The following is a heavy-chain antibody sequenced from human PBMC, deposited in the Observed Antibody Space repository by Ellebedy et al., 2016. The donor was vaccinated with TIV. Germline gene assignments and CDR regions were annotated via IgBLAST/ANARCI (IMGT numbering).Heavy chain of an antibody. Sequence: SETLSLXXTVSGGSISSSSHYYWGWIRQSPGKGLEWVGSIHYTGRTYYNPSLKSRVTISVDTSENQFSLKLTSVTAADTAVYYCARHEGKHQLGWGPGTLVTVSS. CDR1: GGSISSSSHYY. CDR2: IHYTGRT. V-gene: IGHV4-39*07. CDR3: ARHEGKHQLG. J-gene: IGHJ4*02. D-gene: IGHD1-1*01.